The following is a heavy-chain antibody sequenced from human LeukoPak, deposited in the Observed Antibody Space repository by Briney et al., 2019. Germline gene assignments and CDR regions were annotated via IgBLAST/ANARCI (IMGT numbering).Heavy chain of an antibody. CDR3: ARDPVDTATYDY. V-gene: IGHV3-33*07. J-gene: IGHJ4*02. CDR1: GFTVFKSD. D-gene: IGHD5-18*01. Sequence: PGGSLRLSCAASGFTVFKSDMCWVRQAPGKGLEWAAVIWYDGSNKYYADSVKGRFTISRDNSKNTLYLQMNSLRAEDTAVYYCARDPVDTATYDYWGQGTLVTVSS. CDR2: IWYDGSNK.